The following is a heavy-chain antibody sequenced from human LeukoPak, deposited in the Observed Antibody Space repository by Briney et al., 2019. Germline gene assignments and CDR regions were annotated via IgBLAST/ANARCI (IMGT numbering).Heavy chain of an antibody. CDR2: IYSGGST. J-gene: IGHJ3*02. CDR3: AREGPRDGYHAFDI. D-gene: IGHD5-24*01. V-gene: IGHV3-53*01. CDR1: GFTVSSDY. Sequence: GGSLRLSCAASGFTVSSDYMSWVRQAPGKGLEWVSVIYSGGSTYYADSVKGRFTISRDNSKNTLYLQMNSLRAEDTAVYYCAREGPRDGYHAFDIWGQGTMVTVSS.